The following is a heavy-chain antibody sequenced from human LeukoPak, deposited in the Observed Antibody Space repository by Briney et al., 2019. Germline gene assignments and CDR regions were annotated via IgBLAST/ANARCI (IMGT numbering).Heavy chain of an antibody. V-gene: IGHV4-34*01. J-gene: IGHJ5*02. Sequence: PSETLSLTCGVHGVSITGYYWSWIRQPPGEALQWIGEIDPSGSTIENPSLKSRVTLSMDTSMNQLFLTLTSVNAADAATYYCARIRCGPTQHRCYNHWGRGALVTVSS. D-gene: IGHD2-8*01. CDR3: ARIRCGPTQHRCYNH. CDR1: GVSITGYY. CDR2: IDPSGST.